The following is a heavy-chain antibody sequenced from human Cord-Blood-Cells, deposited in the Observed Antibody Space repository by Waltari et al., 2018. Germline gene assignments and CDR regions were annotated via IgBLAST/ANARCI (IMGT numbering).Heavy chain of an antibody. Sequence: QLQLQESGPGLVKPSETLSLTCTVSGGSISSSSDYWGWIRQPPGKGLEWIGSIYYSGSTYYNPSLKSRVTISVDTSKNQFSLKLSSVTAADTAVYYCASQNWGGYYFDYWGQGTLVTVSS. CDR2: IYYSGST. CDR1: GGSISSSSDY. V-gene: IGHV4-39*01. D-gene: IGHD7-27*01. J-gene: IGHJ4*02. CDR3: ASQNWGGYYFDY.